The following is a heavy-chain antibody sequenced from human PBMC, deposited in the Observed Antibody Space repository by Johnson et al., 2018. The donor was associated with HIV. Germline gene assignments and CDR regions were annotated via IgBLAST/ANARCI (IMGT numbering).Heavy chain of an antibody. CDR2: ISYDGSNK. D-gene: IGHD3-10*01. V-gene: IGHV3-30*04. CDR3: ARRGLANAFDI. J-gene: IGHJ3*02. CDR1: GFTFSSYA. Sequence: QMQLVESGGGVVQPGRSLRLSCAASGFTFSSYAMHWVRQAPGKGLEWVAVISYDGSNKYYADSVKGRFTISRDNSKNTLYLQMNSLRAEDTAVYYGARRGLANAFDIWGQGTMVTVSS.